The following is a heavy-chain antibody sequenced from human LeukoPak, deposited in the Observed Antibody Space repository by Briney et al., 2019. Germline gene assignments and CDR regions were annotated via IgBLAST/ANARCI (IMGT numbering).Heavy chain of an antibody. CDR2: IYYSGST. V-gene: IGHV4-61*01. D-gene: IGHD5-24*01. Sequence: SETLSLTCTVSGASVSSGSYYWSWIRQPPGKGLEWIGYIYYSGSTYYNPSLKSRVALSVDTSKNQFSLKLSSLTAADTAVYYCAKSREEIRGLDAFDIWGQGTMVTVSS. J-gene: IGHJ3*02. CDR1: GASVSSGSYY. CDR3: AKSREEIRGLDAFDI.